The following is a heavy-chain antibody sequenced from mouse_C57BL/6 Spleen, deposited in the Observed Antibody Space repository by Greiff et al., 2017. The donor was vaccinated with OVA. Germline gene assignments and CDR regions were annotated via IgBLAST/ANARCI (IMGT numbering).Heavy chain of an antibody. CDR3: ARDQNGYYLDY. V-gene: IGHV3-6*01. J-gene: IGHJ2*01. Sequence: ESRPGLVKPSQSLSLTCSVTGYSITSGYYWNWIRQFPGNKLEWMGYISYDGSNNYNPSLKNRISITRDTSKNQFFLKLNSVTTEDTATYYCARDQNGYYLDYWGQGTTLTVSS. CDR2: ISYDGSN. D-gene: IGHD2-2*01. CDR1: GYSITSGYY.